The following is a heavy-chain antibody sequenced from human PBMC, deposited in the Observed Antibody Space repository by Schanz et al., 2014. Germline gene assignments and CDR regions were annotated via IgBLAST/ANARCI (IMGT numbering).Heavy chain of an antibody. CDR1: GFIFTSYS. CDR3: ARDLWLASWD. D-gene: IGHD6-19*01. V-gene: IGHV3-21*04. CDR2: ISSSSNYY. J-gene: IGHJ4*02. Sequence: VQLVESGGGVVQPGRSLRLSCAASGFIFTSYSMHWVRQAPGKGLEWVSSISSSSNYYYYADSVKGRFTISRDNAKNSLYLQMNSLRAEDTAVYYCARDLWLASWDWGQGTLVTVSS.